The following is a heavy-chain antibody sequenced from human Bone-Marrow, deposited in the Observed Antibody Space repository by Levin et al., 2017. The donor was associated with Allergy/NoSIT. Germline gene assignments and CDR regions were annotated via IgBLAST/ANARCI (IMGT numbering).Heavy chain of an antibody. D-gene: IGHD3-10*01. Sequence: SVKVSCKASGGTFSTYAINWVRQAPGQGLEWMGGIIPRFGTTNYAQKFKGRVTITADESTSTAYMQLSSLRSEDTAVFYCARDKGSGSYSSFDYWGQGTQVIVSS. CDR1: GGTFSTYA. CDR2: IIPRFGTT. CDR3: ARDKGSGSYSSFDY. J-gene: IGHJ4*02. V-gene: IGHV1-69*13.